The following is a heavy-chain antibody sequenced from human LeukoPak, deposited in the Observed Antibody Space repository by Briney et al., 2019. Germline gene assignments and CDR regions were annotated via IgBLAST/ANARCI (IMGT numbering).Heavy chain of an antibody. CDR2: INPNSGGT. V-gene: IGHV1-2*02. D-gene: IGHD3-10*01. CDR1: GYTFTGFY. J-gene: IGHJ4*02. CDR3: AREGVSSGRSFDY. Sequence: ASVKVSCKTSGYTFTGFYIHWVRQAPGQGLEWMGWINPNSGGTNYAQKFQGRVTMTRDTSISTAYMELSRLRSDDTAVYYCAREGVSSGRSFDYWGQGTLVTVSS.